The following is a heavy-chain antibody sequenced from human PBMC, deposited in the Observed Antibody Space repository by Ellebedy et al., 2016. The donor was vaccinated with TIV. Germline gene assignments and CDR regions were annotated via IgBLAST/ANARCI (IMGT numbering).Heavy chain of an antibody. V-gene: IGHV4-34*01. CDR2: INHSGST. CDR1: GGSFSGYY. Sequence: SQTLSLTCAVYGGSFSGYYWSWIRQPPGKGLEWIGEINHSGSTNYNPSLKSRVTISVDTSKNQFSLKLSSVTAADTAVYYCARVRYWGQGTLVTVSS. J-gene: IGHJ4*02. CDR3: ARVRY.